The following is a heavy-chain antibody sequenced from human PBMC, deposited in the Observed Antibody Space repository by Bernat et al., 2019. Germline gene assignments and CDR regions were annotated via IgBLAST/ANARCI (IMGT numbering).Heavy chain of an antibody. V-gene: IGHV3-23*01. Sequence: EVQLLESGGGLVQPGGSLRLSCAASGFTFSSYAMSWVRQAPGKGLEWVSAISGSGGSTYYADSMKGRFTISRDNSKNTLYLQMNSLRAEDTAVYYCAKDDSYCSSTSCSSPYGMDVWGQGTTVTVSS. CDR1: GFTFSSYA. J-gene: IGHJ6*02. CDR3: AKDDSYCSSTSCSSPYGMDV. CDR2: ISGSGGST. D-gene: IGHD2-2*01.